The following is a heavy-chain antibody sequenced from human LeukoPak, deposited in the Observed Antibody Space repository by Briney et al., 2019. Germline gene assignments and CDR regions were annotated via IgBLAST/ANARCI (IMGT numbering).Heavy chain of an antibody. CDR1: GYTFTSYG. D-gene: IGHD2-2*01. J-gene: IGHJ4*02. Sequence: GASVKVSCKASGYTFTSYGISWVRQAPGQGLEGMGWISAYNGNTNYAQKLQGRVTMTTDTSTSTAYMELRSLRSDDTAVYYCARDTAQLGYCSSTSCYPFDYWGQGTVVTVSS. CDR2: ISAYNGNT. CDR3: ARDTAQLGYCSSTSCYPFDY. V-gene: IGHV1-18*01.